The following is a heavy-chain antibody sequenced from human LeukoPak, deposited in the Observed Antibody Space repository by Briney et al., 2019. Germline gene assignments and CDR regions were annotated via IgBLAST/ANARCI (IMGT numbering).Heavy chain of an antibody. D-gene: IGHD5-18*01. CDR1: GYTFISYG. Sequence: ASVKVSCKASGYTFISYGISWVRQAPGQGLEWMGWISAYNGNTNYAQKLQGRVTMTTDTSTSTAYMELRSLRSDDTAVYYCARASGAYSYGFPIDYWGQGTLVTVSS. J-gene: IGHJ4*02. V-gene: IGHV1-18*01. CDR3: ARASGAYSYGFPIDY. CDR2: ISAYNGNT.